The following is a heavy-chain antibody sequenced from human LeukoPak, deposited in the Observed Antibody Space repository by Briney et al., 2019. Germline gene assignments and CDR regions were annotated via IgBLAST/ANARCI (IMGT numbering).Heavy chain of an antibody. D-gene: IGHD6-13*01. J-gene: IGHJ4*02. CDR1: GFTFSSYW. CDR3: AKSFGPVIAAAGTGAD. Sequence: GGSLRLSCAASGFTFSSYWMSWVRQAPGKGLEWVANIKQDGSEKYYVDSVKGRFTISRDNSKNTLYLQMNSLRAEDTAVYYCAKSFGPVIAAAGTGADWGQGTLVTVSS. V-gene: IGHV3-7*03. CDR2: IKQDGSEK.